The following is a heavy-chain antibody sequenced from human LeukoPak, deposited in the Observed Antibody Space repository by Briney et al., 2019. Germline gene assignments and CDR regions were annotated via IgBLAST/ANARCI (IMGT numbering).Heavy chain of an antibody. CDR3: AHRPALRYFDWLLFRD. D-gene: IGHD3-9*01. CDR1: GFSLSTSGVG. J-gene: IGHJ4*02. V-gene: IGHV2-5*01. Sequence: SGPTLVKPTQTLTLTCTFSGFSLSTSGVGVGWIRQPPGKALEWLALIYWNDDKRYSPSLKSRLTITKDTSKNQVVLTMTNMDPVDTATYYCAHRPALRYFDWLLFRDWGQGTLVTVSS. CDR2: IYWNDDK.